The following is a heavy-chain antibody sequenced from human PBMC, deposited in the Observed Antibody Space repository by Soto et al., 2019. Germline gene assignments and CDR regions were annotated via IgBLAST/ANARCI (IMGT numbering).Heavy chain of an antibody. V-gene: IGHV3-43*01. CDR3: AKDLAYCGGDCYTKSTYYYGMDV. CDR1: GFTFDDYT. CDR2: ISWDGGST. J-gene: IGHJ6*02. Sequence: GGSLRLSCAASGFTFDDYTMHWVRQAPGKGLEWVSLISWDGGSTDYADSVKGRFTISRDNSKNSLYLQMNSLRTEDTALYYCAKDLAYCGGDCYTKSTYYYGMDVWGQGTTVTVSS. D-gene: IGHD2-21*02.